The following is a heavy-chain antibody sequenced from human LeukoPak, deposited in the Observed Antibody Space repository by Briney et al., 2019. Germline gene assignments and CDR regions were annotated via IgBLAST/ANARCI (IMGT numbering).Heavy chain of an antibody. CDR2: ISSRSSSI. J-gene: IGHJ4*02. Sequence: GGSLRLSCAASGFTFSSYDMNWVRQAPGKGLEWVSSISSRSSSIYYADSVKGRFTISRDNAKNSLYLQMNSLRADDTAVYWCARDYIAYDPLDYWGRGTLVTVSS. CDR3: ARDYIAYDPLDY. V-gene: IGHV3-21*01. CDR1: GFTFSSYD. D-gene: IGHD3-3*01.